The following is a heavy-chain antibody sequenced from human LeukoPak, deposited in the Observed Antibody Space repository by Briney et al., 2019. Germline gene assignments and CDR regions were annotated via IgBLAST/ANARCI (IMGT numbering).Heavy chain of an antibody. Sequence: ASVKVSCKASGYTFTGYYMHWVRQAPGQGLEWMGWINPNSGGTNYAQKLQGRVTMTTDTSTSTAYMELRSLRSDDTAVYYCAREPGAIRHYYYYYMDVWGKGTTVTVSS. D-gene: IGHD4-17*01. J-gene: IGHJ6*03. CDR1: GYTFTGYY. CDR2: INPNSGGT. CDR3: AREPGAIRHYYYYYMDV. V-gene: IGHV1-2*02.